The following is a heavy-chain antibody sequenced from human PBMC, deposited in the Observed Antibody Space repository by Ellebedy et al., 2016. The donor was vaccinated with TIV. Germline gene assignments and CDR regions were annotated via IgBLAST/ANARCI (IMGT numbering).Heavy chain of an antibody. J-gene: IGHJ6*02. Sequence: MPSETLSLTCTVSGGSISTTSYYWGWIRQPPGKGLEWIGSISYTGSTSYNPSLQSRVTISADTSQNQFSLKLSSVTAADTAVYYCARGRRDGYTYYYYGLDVWGQGTTVTVSS. D-gene: IGHD5-24*01. CDR2: ISYTGST. CDR1: GGSISTTSYY. V-gene: IGHV4-39*01. CDR3: ARGRRDGYTYYYYGLDV.